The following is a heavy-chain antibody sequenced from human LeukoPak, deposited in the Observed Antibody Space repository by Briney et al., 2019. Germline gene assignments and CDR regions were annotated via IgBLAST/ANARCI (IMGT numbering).Heavy chain of an antibody. D-gene: IGHD2/OR15-2a*01. CDR2: ISGSSFNYI. CDR1: GFIFSAYN. J-gene: IGHJ5*02. CDR3: ARGDDYLPFDH. V-gene: IGHV3-21*01. Sequence: GSLRLSCAASGFIFSAYNMVWVRQAPGKGLEWVARISGSSFNYINYADSVKGRFTVSRDNARNSLYLQMNSLGVEDTGVYYCARGDDYLPFDHWGQGNLVTVSS.